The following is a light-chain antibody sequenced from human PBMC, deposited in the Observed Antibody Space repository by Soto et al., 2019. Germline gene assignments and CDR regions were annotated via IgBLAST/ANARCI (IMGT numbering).Light chain of an antibody. J-gene: IGKJ5*01. CDR3: QQSQYWPQIT. CDR1: QSVSSY. CDR2: DAY. Sequence: VSPQSIATMSLSPGERSTLSGMASQSVSSYLAWYQQKPGQAHRLLIYDAYNRATGIPHTFSGSGSGTDFTLTISRLQPEDFAIYYCQQSQYWPQITGGQWKRGAIK. V-gene: IGKV3-11*01.